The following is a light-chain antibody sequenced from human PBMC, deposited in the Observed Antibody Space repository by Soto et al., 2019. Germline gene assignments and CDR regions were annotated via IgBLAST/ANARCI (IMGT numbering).Light chain of an antibody. J-gene: IGKJ4*01. Sequence: DIPMTQSPSSLSASLGDRVTITRRASQGIGVYLAWFQQKPGKVPKLLIYAASALQSGVPSRFSGSGSGTDFTLTISSLQPEDFATYYCQKYNSALLTFGGGTKVEIK. CDR3: QKYNSALLT. CDR2: AAS. CDR1: QGIGVY. V-gene: IGKV1-27*01.